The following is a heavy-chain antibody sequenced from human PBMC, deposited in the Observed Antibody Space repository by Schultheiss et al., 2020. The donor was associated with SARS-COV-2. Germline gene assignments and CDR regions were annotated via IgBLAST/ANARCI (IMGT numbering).Heavy chain of an antibody. CDR3: ARDIGMVYDY. Sequence: GGSLRLSCAASGFTFSRFWMSWVRQAPGKGLEWVANIKQDGSEKYYVDSVKGRFTISRDNSKNSLYLQMNSLRDEDTAVYYCARDIGMVYDYWGQGTLVTVSS. V-gene: IGHV3-7*01. J-gene: IGHJ4*02. CDR1: GFTFSRFW. D-gene: IGHD2-8*01. CDR2: IKQDGSEK.